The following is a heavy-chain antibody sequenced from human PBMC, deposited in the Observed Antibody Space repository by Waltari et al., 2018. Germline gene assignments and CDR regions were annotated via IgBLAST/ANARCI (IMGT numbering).Heavy chain of an antibody. V-gene: IGHV2-5*01. Sequence: QITLKESGPTLVKPTQTLTLTCTFSGFSLSNSGVGVGWIRAPPGKALEWLALIYWNDDKRYSPSLKSRLTITKDTSKNQVVLTMTNMDPVDTATYYCAHSVRYFDWLEVDYWGQGTLVTVSS. CDR1: GFSLSNSGVG. CDR3: AHSVRYFDWLEVDY. D-gene: IGHD3-9*01. CDR2: IYWNDDK. J-gene: IGHJ4*02.